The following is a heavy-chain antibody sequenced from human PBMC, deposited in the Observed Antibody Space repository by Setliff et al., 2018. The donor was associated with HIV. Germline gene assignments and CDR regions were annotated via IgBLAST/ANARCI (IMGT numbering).Heavy chain of an antibody. CDR1: RFAFNTYG. J-gene: IGHJ3*01. V-gene: IGHV3-7*01. Sequence: GGSLRLSCAASRFAFNTYGMHWVRQAPGKGLEWVANMKYDGTEIYYVDAVKGRFTISRDNAKKSVFLHMNSLRGEDTAVYYCVREGEYFDTIGHYLVRRFFDLWGQGTMVTVSS. CDR2: MKYDGTEI. D-gene: IGHD3-9*01. CDR3: VREGEYFDTIGHYLVRRFFDL.